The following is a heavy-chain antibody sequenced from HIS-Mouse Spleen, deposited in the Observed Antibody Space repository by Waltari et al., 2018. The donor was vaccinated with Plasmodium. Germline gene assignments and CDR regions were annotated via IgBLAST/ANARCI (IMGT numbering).Heavy chain of an antibody. CDR1: GFTVSSNY. CDR3: ARAAIAWGSPYYFDY. D-gene: IGHD7-27*01. Sequence: EVQLVEPGGGLIQPGGSLRLSCAASGFTVSSNYMSWVRQAPGKGREWVSVIYSGGSTYYADSVKGRFTISRDNSKNTLYLQMNSLRAEDTAVYYCARAAIAWGSPYYFDYWGQGTLVTVSS. V-gene: IGHV3-53*01. J-gene: IGHJ4*02. CDR2: IYSGGST.